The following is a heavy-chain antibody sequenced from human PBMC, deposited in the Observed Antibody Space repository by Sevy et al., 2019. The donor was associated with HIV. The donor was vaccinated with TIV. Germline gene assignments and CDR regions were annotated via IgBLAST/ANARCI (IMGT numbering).Heavy chain of an antibody. J-gene: IGHJ5*02. CDR1: GFTFSEFG. CDR3: ARDRGEILRSAFKS. D-gene: IGHD3-10*01. Sequence: GGSLRLSCAASGFTFSEFGMHWVRQAPGKGLEWVAVISHDGRNNKYNADSVKGRFTISRDNSKNMLYLQMNSLRADDTAIYYCARDRGEILRSAFKSWGQGTLVTVSS. CDR2: ISHDGRNNK. V-gene: IGHV3-30*04.